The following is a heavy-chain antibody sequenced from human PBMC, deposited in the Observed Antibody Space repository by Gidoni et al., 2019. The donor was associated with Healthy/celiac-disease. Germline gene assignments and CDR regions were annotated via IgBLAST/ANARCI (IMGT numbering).Heavy chain of an antibody. CDR3: ARGDYDFWSGYREPTYGMDV. D-gene: IGHD3-3*01. CDR2: IYYSGST. CDR1: GGSISSGGYY. Sequence: QVQLQESGPGLVKPSQTLSLPCTVSGGSISSGGYYWSWIRQHPGKGLEWIGYIYYSGSTYYNPSLKSRVTISVDTSKNQFSLKLSSVTAADTAVYYCARGDYDFWSGYREPTYGMDVWGQGTTVTVSS. J-gene: IGHJ6*02. V-gene: IGHV4-31*03.